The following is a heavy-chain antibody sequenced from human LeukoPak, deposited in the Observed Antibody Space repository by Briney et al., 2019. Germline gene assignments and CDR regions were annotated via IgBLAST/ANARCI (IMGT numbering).Heavy chain of an antibody. CDR3: AREIVGASLDY. CDR2: ISSSSSTM. J-gene: IGHJ4*02. CDR1: GFTFSSYS. D-gene: IGHD1-26*01. V-gene: IGHV3-48*01. Sequence: GGSLRLSCAASGFTFSSYSMNWVRLAPGKGLEWVSYISSSSSTMYYADSVKGRFTISRDNAKNSLYLQMNSLRAEDTAVYYCAREIVGASLDYWGQGTLVTVSS.